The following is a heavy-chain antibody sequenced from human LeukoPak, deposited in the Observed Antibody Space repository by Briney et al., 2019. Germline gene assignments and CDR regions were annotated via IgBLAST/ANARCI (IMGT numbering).Heavy chain of an antibody. J-gene: IGHJ4*02. Sequence: GGSLRLSCSASGFTFSSYAMHWVRQAPGEGLEYVSAVTSDGGTTYYADSVKGRFTVSRDNSKNTLYLQMSSLRAEDTAVYYCLKDQGGRGDYWGQGTLVTVSS. CDR1: GFTFSSYA. CDR2: VTSDGGTT. D-gene: IGHD3-10*01. CDR3: LKDQGGRGDY. V-gene: IGHV3-64D*06.